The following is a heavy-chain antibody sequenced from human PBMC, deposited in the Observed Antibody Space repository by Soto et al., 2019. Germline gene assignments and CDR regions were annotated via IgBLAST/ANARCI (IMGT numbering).Heavy chain of an antibody. J-gene: IGHJ3*02. CDR1: GFTFSSYG. CDR2: INSLGVST. Sequence: EVRLVQSGEGMVQPGGSLRLSCAASGFTFSSYGMHWVRQAPGKGLEFVAAINSLGVSTYYADSVKGRFTISRDNSRNTLDLQMGSLRAEDTAVYYCARDLVLDYGERGNAFDIWGQGTMVTVSS. CDR3: ARDLVLDYGERGNAFDI. D-gene: IGHD4-17*01. V-gene: IGHV3-64*02.